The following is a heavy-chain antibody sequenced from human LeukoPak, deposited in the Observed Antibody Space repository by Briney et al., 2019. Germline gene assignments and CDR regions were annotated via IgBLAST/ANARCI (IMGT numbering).Heavy chain of an antibody. D-gene: IGHD2-15*01. CDR1: GFTFSTYW. J-gene: IGHJ4*02. CDR3: AKSRRAYCSGGSCFGLWDY. V-gene: IGHV3-74*01. CDR2: INSDESST. Sequence: PGGSLRLSCAASGFTFSTYWMHWVRHAPGKGLVWVSRINSDESSTTYADSVKGRFTISRDNAENTLYLQMNSLRAEDTAVYYCAKSRRAYCSGGSCFGLWDYWGQGTLVTVSP.